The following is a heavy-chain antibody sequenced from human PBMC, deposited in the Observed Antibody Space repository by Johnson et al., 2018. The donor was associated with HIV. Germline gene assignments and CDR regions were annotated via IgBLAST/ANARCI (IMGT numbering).Heavy chain of an antibody. V-gene: IGHV3-30*03. D-gene: IGHD6-25*01. CDR2: ISYDGTTE. CDR1: GFTFSSYG. J-gene: IGHJ3*02. Sequence: QVQLVESGGGVVQPGGSLRLSCAASGFTFSSYGMHWVRQAPGKGLEWVAVISYDGTTEYYAESVKARFTISRDNSKNTLYLVMNRLRPEDTAVYYCARDGMAATKANIWGQGTMVTVSS. CDR3: ARDGMAATKANI.